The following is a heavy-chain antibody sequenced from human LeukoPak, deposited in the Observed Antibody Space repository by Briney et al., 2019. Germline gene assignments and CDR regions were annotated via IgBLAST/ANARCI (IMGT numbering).Heavy chain of an antibody. J-gene: IGHJ4*02. Sequence: SETLSLTCAVYGGSFSGYYWSWIRQPPGKGLEWIGEINHSGSTNYNPSLKSRVTISVDTSNNQFSLRLGSVTAADTAVYYCARSNYVWGGFRLDYWGQGTLVTVSS. CDR1: GGSFSGYY. CDR2: INHSGST. CDR3: ARSNYVWGGFRLDY. V-gene: IGHV4-34*01. D-gene: IGHD3-16*02.